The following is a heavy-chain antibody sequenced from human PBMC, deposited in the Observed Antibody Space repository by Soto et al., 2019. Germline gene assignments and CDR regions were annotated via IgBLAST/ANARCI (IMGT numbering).Heavy chain of an antibody. CDR3: VRTSHYGSGTWNFDF. Sequence: GGSLRLSCEGSGFTLSDNYMDWVRQATGKGLEWVGRTRNKANRYTTEYAASVKGRFTVSRDESMNSLHLQMNSLKTEDTAVYYCVRTSHYGSGTWNFDFWGQGTVVTVSS. V-gene: IGHV3-72*01. J-gene: IGHJ4*02. CDR2: TRNKANRYTT. CDR1: GFTLSDNY. D-gene: IGHD3-10*01.